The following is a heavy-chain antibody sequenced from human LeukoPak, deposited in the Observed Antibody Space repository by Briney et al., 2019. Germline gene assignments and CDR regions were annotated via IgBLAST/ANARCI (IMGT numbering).Heavy chain of an antibody. V-gene: IGHV1-2*06. Sequence: ASVKVSCKASGYTFTGYYMHWVRQAPGQGLEWMGRINPNSGGTNYAQKFQGRVTMTRDTSISTAYMELSRLRSDDTAVYYCAGAGVGVSYYYDSSGYDWGQGTLVTVSS. CDR3: AGAGVGVSYYYDSSGYD. CDR1: GYTFTGYY. D-gene: IGHD3-22*01. J-gene: IGHJ4*02. CDR2: INPNSGGT.